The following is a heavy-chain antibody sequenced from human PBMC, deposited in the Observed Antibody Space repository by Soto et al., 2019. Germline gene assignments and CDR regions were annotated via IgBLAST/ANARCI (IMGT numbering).Heavy chain of an antibody. J-gene: IGHJ4*02. D-gene: IGHD3-10*01. CDR3: ASSYGSRYRAFDY. V-gene: IGHV1-69*02. CDR1: GDTFTFYS. Sequence: QVQLVQSGAEVKKPGSSVRVSCKASGDTFTFYSINWVRQAPGLGLEWMGRINPILSMSNYAQRFQGRVTMTADKSTSTAYMELSSLRSEDTAMYYCASSYGSRYRAFDYWGQGALVTVSS. CDR2: INPILSMS.